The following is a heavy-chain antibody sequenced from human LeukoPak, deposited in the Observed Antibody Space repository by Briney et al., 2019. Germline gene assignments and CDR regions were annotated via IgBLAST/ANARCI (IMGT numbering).Heavy chain of an antibody. CDR3: ARGQGVVAAEYYFDY. J-gene: IGHJ4*02. CDR1: GFTFSSYG. D-gene: IGHD2-15*01. V-gene: IGHV3-33*01. Sequence: GGSLRLSYAASGFTFSSYGMHWVRQAPGKGLEWVAVIWYDGSNKYYADSVKGRFTISRDNSKNTLYLQMNSLRAEDTAVYYCARGQGVVAAEYYFDYWGLGTLVTVSS. CDR2: IWYDGSNK.